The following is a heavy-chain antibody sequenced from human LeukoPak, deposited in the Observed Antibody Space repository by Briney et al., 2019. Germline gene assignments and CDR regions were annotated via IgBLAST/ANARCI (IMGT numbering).Heavy chain of an antibody. CDR2: IYPGDSDT. Sequence: GESLKISCKGSGYSFTSYWIGWVRQVPGKGLEWIGIIYPGDSDTRYSPSFQGQVTISADKSISTAYLQWSSLKASDTAMYYCARHSRSTLGYYLFDYWGQGTLVTVSS. CDR1: GYSFTSYW. CDR3: ARHSRSTLGYYLFDY. J-gene: IGHJ4*02. V-gene: IGHV5-51*01. D-gene: IGHD3-22*01.